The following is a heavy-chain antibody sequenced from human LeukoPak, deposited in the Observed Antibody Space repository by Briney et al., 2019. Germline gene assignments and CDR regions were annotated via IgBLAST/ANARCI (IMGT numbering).Heavy chain of an antibody. V-gene: IGHV3-21*01. CDR3: VTLVAAAGFEF. CDR2: ISSRSSYI. J-gene: IGHJ4*02. D-gene: IGHD6-13*01. Sequence: PGGSLRLSCAASGFIFSDYSMNCVRQAPGKGLEWVSSISSRSSYIYYADSLKGRFTISRDNAKNSLYLQMNSLRAEDTAVYYCVTLVAAAGFEFWGQGTLVTVSS. CDR1: GFIFSDYS.